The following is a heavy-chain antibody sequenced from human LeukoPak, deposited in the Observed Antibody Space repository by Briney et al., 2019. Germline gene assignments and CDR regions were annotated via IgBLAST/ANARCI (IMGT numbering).Heavy chain of an antibody. Sequence: GGSLTLSCASSRFHLITQYMSWFRQAPGNGLEGASGIYSDFRTYDADSLSGRFSISKDRSKDTVYLQANNFRADDTAVYYCARDSGSAVGDFWGQGTLVTVSS. CDR2: IYSDFRT. V-gene: IGHV3-53*01. D-gene: IGHD1-26*01. CDR3: ARDSGSAVGDF. J-gene: IGHJ4*02. CDR1: RFHLITQY.